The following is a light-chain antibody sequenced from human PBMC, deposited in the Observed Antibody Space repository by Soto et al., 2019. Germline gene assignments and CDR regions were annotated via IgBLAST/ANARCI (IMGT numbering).Light chain of an antibody. CDR1: SSDVGGYNY. Sequence: QSALTQPASVSGSPGQSITISCTGTSSDVGGYNYVSWYQQHPGKAPKLMIYDVSNRPSGVSNRFSGSKSGNTASLTISGRQAEDEADYYCSSYTSSSLGVVFGGGTQLTVL. V-gene: IGLV2-14*01. J-gene: IGLJ2*01. CDR3: SSYTSSSLGVV. CDR2: DVS.